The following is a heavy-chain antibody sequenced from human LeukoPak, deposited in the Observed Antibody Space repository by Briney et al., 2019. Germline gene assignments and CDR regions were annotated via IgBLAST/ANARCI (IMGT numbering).Heavy chain of an antibody. Sequence: PGGSLRLSCAVSGFTFSSYAMIRVRQAPGRGLVWVSSIGASGDSIYYTDSVKGRFTVSRDNSKNTLYLQMSSLRVEDTAVYYCAKIPDVSDYWGQGTLVTVSS. CDR3: AKIPDVSDY. D-gene: IGHD5/OR15-5a*01. V-gene: IGHV3-23*01. J-gene: IGHJ4*02. CDR2: IGASGDSI. CDR1: GFTFSSYA.